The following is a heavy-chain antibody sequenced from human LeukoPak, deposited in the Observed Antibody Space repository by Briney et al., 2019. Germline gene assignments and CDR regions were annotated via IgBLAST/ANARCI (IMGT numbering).Heavy chain of an antibody. CDR1: GGSISSYY. Sequence: SETLSLTCTVSGGSISSYYWSWIRQPPGKGLEWIGYIYTSGSTNYNPSLKSRVTISVDTSKNQFSLKLSSVTAADTAVYYCARAYCSGGSCYSNWFDPWGQGTLVTVSS. D-gene: IGHD2-15*01. V-gene: IGHV4-4*09. CDR2: IYTSGST. J-gene: IGHJ5*02. CDR3: ARAYCSGGSCYSNWFDP.